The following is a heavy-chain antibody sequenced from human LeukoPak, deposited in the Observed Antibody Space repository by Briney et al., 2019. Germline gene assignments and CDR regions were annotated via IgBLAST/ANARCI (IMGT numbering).Heavy chain of an antibody. J-gene: IGHJ3*02. CDR3: AKDMTREDYYDSSGFAFDI. V-gene: IGHV3-9*01. CDR1: GFTVADYA. CDR2: IRWDGGSI. Sequence: GGSLRPSYAAAGFTVADYAIHWVRQAAGKGLEWLSGIRWDGGSIGYADSVKGRFTISRDNAKNSLYLQMNSLRAEDTALYYCAKDMTREDYYDSSGFAFDIWGQGTMVTVSS. D-gene: IGHD3-22*01.